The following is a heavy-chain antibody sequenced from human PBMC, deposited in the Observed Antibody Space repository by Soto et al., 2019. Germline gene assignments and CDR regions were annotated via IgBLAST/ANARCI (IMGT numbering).Heavy chain of an antibody. CDR1: GGSVSNHY. CDR2: LYNAERT. CDR3: AREPLAHSYFDF. V-gene: IGHV4-4*07. Sequence: SETLSLTSTVSGGSVSNHYWRWIRQPAGKGLEWLGRLYNAERTNYNPSLKSRVTMSMDTSKNQFSLKLTSVTAADTAVYFCAREPLAHSYFDFWGQGTPVTVS. J-gene: IGHJ4*02.